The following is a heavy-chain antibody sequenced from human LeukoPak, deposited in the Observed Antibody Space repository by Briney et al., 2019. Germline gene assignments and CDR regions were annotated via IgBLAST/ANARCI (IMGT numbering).Heavy chain of an antibody. V-gene: IGHV3-48*03. CDR3: ARDPTGTYFDY. CDR1: GFTFSSYE. D-gene: IGHD3-10*01. CDR2: ISSSGSTI. Sequence: PAGSLRLSCAASGFTFSSYEMNWVRQAPGKGLEWVSYISSSGSTIYYADSVKGRFTISRDNAKNSLYLQMNSLRAEDTAVYYCARDPTGTYFDYWGQGTLVTVSS. J-gene: IGHJ4*02.